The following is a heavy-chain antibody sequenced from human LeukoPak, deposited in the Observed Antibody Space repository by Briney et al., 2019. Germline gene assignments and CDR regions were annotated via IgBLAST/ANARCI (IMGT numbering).Heavy chain of an antibody. CDR1: GGSISSSSYY. D-gene: IGHD4-17*01. Sequence: SETLSLTCTVSGGSISSSSYYWGWIRQPPGKGLEWIGSIYYSGSTYYNPSLKSRATISVDTSKNQFSLKLSSVTAADTAVYYCARGLTTVTTYYFDYWGQGTLVTVSS. CDR2: IYYSGST. J-gene: IGHJ4*02. CDR3: ARGLTTVTTYYFDY. V-gene: IGHV4-39*07.